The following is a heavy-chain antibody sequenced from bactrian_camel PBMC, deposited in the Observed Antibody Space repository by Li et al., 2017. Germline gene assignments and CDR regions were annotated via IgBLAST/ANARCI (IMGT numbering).Heavy chain of an antibody. CDR3: AAPLGYGGKCVFSTRLDFNH. Sequence: VQLVESGGGLVQPGGSLRLSCSASGFQFADYPMSWVRQAPGKEGEGVASIAFDGTTDYADSVMGRFTISKDSAKKSVYPQMNNLKPEDTGMYYCAAPLGYGGKCVFSTRLDFNHWGQGTQVTVS. D-gene: IGHD6*01. J-gene: IGHJ4*01. CDR1: GFQFADYP. CDR2: IAFDGTT. V-gene: IGHV3S10*01.